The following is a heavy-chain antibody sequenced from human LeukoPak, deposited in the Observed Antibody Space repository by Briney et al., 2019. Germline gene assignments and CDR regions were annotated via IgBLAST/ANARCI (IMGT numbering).Heavy chain of an antibody. D-gene: IGHD4-17*01. CDR3: AKDSLAYGDYTVDAFDI. CDR2: IGWNSGSI. Sequence: PGGSLRLSCAASGFTFDDYAMHWVRQAPGKGLEWVSGIGWNSGSIGYADSVKGRFTISRDNAKNSLYLQMNSLRAEATALYYCAKDSLAYGDYTVDAFDIWGQGTMVTVSS. J-gene: IGHJ3*02. V-gene: IGHV3-9*01. CDR1: GFTFDDYA.